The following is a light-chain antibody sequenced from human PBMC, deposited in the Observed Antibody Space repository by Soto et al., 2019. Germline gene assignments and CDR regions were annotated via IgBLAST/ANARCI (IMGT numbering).Light chain of an antibody. CDR3: QSYDISLSGVV. CDR2: GDT. V-gene: IGLV1-40*01. CDR1: SSNIGTGND. Sequence: QSVLTQPPSVSGAPGQRVTISCTGSSSNIGTGNDVHWYQQPPGTAPKLLIYGDTNRPSGVPDRFSGSKSGTSASLAITGLQAEDEADYYCQSYDISLSGVVFGGGTQLTVL. J-gene: IGLJ2*01.